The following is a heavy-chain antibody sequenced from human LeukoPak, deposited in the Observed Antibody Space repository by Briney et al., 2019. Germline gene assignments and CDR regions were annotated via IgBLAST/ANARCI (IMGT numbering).Heavy chain of an antibody. CDR2: IYYSGST. CDR3: ARGTPVRVDY. CDR1: GGSISSGGYY. D-gene: IGHD2-2*01. J-gene: IGHJ4*02. Sequence: SQTLSLTCTVSGGSISSGGYYWSWIRPHPGKGLEWIGYIYYSGSTYYNPSLKSRVTISVDTSKNQFSLKLSSVTAADTAVYYCARGTPVRVDYWGQGTLVTVSS. V-gene: IGHV4-31*03.